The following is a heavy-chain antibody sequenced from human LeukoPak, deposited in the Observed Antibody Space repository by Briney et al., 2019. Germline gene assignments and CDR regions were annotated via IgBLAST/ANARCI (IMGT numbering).Heavy chain of an antibody. J-gene: IGHJ4*02. CDR1: GGSISSGGYY. CDR3: XGGLRHAPNY. V-gene: IGHV4-31*03. D-gene: IGHD4-17*01. Sequence: SETLSLTCTVSGGSISSGGYYWSWIRQHPGKGLEWIGYIYYSGSTYYNPSLKSRVTISVDTSKNQFSLKLSSVTAADTAVYYCXGGLRHAPNYWGQGTLVTVSS. CDR2: IYYSGST.